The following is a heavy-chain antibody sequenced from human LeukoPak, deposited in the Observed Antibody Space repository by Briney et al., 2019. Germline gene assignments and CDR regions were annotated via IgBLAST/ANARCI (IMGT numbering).Heavy chain of an antibody. CDR2: IYTSGST. CDR3: ARKGSAAARYYYYYYYMDV. Sequence: SETLSLTCTVSGGSISSYYWSWIRQPAGKGLEWIGRIYTSGSTNYNPSLKSRVTMSVDTSKNQFSLKLSSVTAADTAVYYCARKGSAAARYYYYYYYMDVWGKGTTVTVSS. V-gene: IGHV4-4*07. CDR1: GGSISSYY. D-gene: IGHD2-2*01. J-gene: IGHJ6*03.